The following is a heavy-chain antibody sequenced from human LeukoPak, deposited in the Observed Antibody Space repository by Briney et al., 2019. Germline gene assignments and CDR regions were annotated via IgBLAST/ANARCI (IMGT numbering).Heavy chain of an antibody. D-gene: IGHD5-12*01. J-gene: IGHJ4*02. Sequence: PGGSLRLSCAASGFTFSNFEMNWVRQAPGKGLGWVSYISSSGSTIYYADSAKGRFTISRDNAKNSLYLQMNSLRAEDTAVYYCARERGYSGYDYFIDSPSDYWGQGTLVTVSS. CDR1: GFTFSNFE. CDR2: ISSSGSTI. CDR3: ARERGYSGYDYFIDSPSDY. V-gene: IGHV3-48*03.